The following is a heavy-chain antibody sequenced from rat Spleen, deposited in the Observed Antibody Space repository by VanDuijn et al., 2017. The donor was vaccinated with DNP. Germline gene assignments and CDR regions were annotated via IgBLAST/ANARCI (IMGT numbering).Heavy chain of an antibody. D-gene: IGHD1-1*01. CDR3: TRGYYYSGFDY. CDR1: GFSLTSHN. CDR2: MWSGGSA. V-gene: IGHV2-30*01. J-gene: IGHJ2*01. Sequence: QVQLKESGPGLVQSSQTLSLTCAVSGFSLTSHNVHWVRQPPGKGLEWMGIMWSGGSADYNSALKSRLSINRDTSKSQVFLKMNSLQTEDTAIYFCTRGYYYSGFDYWGEGVMVTVSS.